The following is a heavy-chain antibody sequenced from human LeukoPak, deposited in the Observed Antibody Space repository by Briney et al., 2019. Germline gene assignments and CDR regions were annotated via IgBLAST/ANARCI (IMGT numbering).Heavy chain of an antibody. V-gene: IGHV3-30*18. J-gene: IGHJ4*02. CDR3: AKDCSSWFDY. D-gene: IGHD6-13*01. CDR2: ISYDGSNK. Sequence: GGSLRLSCAASGFTFSSYGMHWVRQAPGKGLEWVAVISYDGSNKYYADSVKGRFTISRDNSKNTLYLQMNSLRAEDTAVYYCAKDCSSWFDYWGQGTLVTVSS. CDR1: GFTFSSYG.